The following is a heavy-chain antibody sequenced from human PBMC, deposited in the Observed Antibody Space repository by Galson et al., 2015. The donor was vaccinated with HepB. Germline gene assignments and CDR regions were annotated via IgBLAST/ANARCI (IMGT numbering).Heavy chain of an antibody. CDR3: VPGLGLRLFEY. Sequence: SVKVSCKASGYTFTSYAMHWVRQAPGQRLEWMGWINAGNGNTKYSQRFQGRVTITRDTSASTAYMELSSLRSEDTAVYYCVPGLGLRLFEYWGQGTLVTVSS. J-gene: IGHJ4*02. V-gene: IGHV1-3*01. CDR2: INAGNGNT. D-gene: IGHD5-12*01. CDR1: GYTFTSYA.